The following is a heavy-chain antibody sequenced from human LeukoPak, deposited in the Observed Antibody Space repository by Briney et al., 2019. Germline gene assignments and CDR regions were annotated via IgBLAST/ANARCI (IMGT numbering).Heavy chain of an antibody. D-gene: IGHD1-1*01. CDR2: VGGSVGSS. V-gene: IGHV3-23*01. CDR3: AKERTSEGYFDY. CDR1: GFTFSIYA. Sequence: GGSLRLSCAAAGFTFSIYAMSWVRQAPGKWLEWVSAVGGSVGSSYYADSVSGRFTISRDNSKNPLYFQMNSLKAEETAVYYCAKERTSEGYFDYWGKGTLVTVSS. J-gene: IGHJ4*02.